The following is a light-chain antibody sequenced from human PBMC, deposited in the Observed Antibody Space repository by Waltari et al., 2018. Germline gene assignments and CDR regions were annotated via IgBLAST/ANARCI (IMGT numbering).Light chain of an antibody. Sequence: EIVMTQSPATLSVSPGERATLSCRASQSVSRNLAWYQKKPGQAPRLLIYGSSTRATGIPARFSGSGSGTEFTLTISCLQSEDSAVYYCQQYNDWPRTFGLGTRVEIE. CDR3: QQYNDWPRT. V-gene: IGKV3-15*01. CDR1: QSVSRN. J-gene: IGKJ1*01. CDR2: GSS.